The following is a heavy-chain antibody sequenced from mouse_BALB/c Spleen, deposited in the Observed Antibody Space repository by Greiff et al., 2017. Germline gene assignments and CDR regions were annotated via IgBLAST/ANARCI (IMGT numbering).Heavy chain of an antibody. Sequence: VQLVEESGPGLVQPSQSLSITCTVSGFSLTSYGVHWVRQSPGKGLEWLGVIWSGGSTDYNAAFISRLSISKDNSKSQVFFKMNSLQANDTAIYYCASLYYRYDWFAYWGQGTLVTVSA. CDR2: IWSGGST. V-gene: IGHV2-2*02. CDR1: GFSLTSYG. CDR3: ASLYYRYDWFAY. J-gene: IGHJ3*01. D-gene: IGHD2-14*01.